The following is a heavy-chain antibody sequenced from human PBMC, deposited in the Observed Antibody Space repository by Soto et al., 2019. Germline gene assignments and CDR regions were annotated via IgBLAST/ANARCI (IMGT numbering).Heavy chain of an antibody. J-gene: IGHJ4*02. CDR1: GDTFTNYF. Sequence: QVHLVQSGAEVKKPGASVKVSCKASGDTFTNYFLHWVRQAPGQGLEWVGIIHPKDGRTSYAQRFQGRVTMTWDASTNSVFLELISLRSEDTAMYYCARALTEFDFWGPGTLITVSS. V-gene: IGHV1-46*01. CDR2: IHPKDGRT. CDR3: ARALTEFDF.